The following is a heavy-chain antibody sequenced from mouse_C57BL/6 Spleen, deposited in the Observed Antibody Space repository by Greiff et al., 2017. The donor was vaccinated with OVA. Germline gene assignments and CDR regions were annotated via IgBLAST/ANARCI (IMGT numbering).Heavy chain of an antibody. CDR2: ISSGSSTI. Sequence: EVKLVESGGGLVKPGGSLKLSCAASGFTFSDYGMHWVRQAPEKGLEWVAYISSGSSTIYYADTVKGRFTISRDNAKNTLFLQMTSLRSEDTAMYYCARIPITTVYAMDYWGQGTSVTVSS. V-gene: IGHV5-17*01. CDR1: GFTFSDYG. D-gene: IGHD1-1*01. CDR3: ARIPITTVYAMDY. J-gene: IGHJ4*01.